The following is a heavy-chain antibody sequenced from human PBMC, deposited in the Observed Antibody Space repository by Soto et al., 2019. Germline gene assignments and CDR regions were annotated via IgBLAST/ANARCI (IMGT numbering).Heavy chain of an antibody. CDR2: IHDSGST. D-gene: IGHD6-6*01. J-gene: IGHJ6*03. V-gene: IGHV4-59*01. CDR1: GGSISSYY. CDR3: ARVAARTYRGYYYYMDV. Sequence: SETLSLTCTVSGGSISSYYWSWIRQPPGKGLEWIGYIHDSGSTNYNASLKSRVTISVETSKNQFSLQLRSVTAADAAVYHCARVAARTYRGYYYYMDVWGKGTTVTVSS.